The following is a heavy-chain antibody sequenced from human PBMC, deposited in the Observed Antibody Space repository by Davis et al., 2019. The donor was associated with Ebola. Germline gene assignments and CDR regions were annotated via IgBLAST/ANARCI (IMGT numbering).Heavy chain of an antibody. D-gene: IGHD6-13*01. CDR1: GYTFTSYA. CDR3: ARGQQLAPDYFDY. J-gene: IGHJ4*02. Sequence: ASVKVSCKASGYTFTSYAMHWVRQAPGQRLEWMGWINAGNGNTKYSQKFQGRVTITRDTSASTAYMELSSLRSEDTAVYYCARGQQLAPDYFDYWGQGTLVTVSS. V-gene: IGHV1-3*01. CDR2: INAGNGNT.